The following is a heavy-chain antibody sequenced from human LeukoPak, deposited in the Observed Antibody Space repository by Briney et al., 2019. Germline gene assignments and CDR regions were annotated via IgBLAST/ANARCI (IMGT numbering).Heavy chain of an antibody. J-gene: IGHJ6*03. D-gene: IGHD2-2*01. CDR2: IYSGGST. V-gene: IGHV3-66*01. CDR3: AREGTSWGYYYYYMDV. Sequence: GGSLRLSCAASGFTVSSNYMSWVRQAPGKGLEWVSVIYSGGSTYYADSVKGRFTISRDNSKNTLYLQMNSLRAEDTAVYYCAREGTSWGYYYYYMDVWGKGTTVTISS. CDR1: GFTVSSNY.